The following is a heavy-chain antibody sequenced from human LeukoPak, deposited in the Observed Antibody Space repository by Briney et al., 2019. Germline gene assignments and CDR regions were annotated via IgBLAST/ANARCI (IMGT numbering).Heavy chain of an antibody. CDR3: ARDQEPFSGSYDPSYYYYGMDV. J-gene: IGHJ6*02. D-gene: IGHD1-26*01. CDR1: GYTFPSYG. Sequence: ASVKVSCKASGYTFPSYGISWVRQAPGQGLEWMGWISAYNGNTNYAQRLQGRVTMTTDTSTSTAYMELRSLRSDDTAVYYCARDQEPFSGSYDPSYYYYGMDVWGQGTTVTVSS. V-gene: IGHV1-18*01. CDR2: ISAYNGNT.